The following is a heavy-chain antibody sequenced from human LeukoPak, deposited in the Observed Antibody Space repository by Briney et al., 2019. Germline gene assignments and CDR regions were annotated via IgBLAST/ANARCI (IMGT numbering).Heavy chain of an antibody. J-gene: IGHJ4*02. V-gene: IGHV3-23*01. CDR1: GFSFDDYG. D-gene: IGHD1-26*01. CDR3: AKLEGFSGSGY. Sequence: PGGSLRLSCAASGFSFDDYGMSWVRHAPGKGLEWVSAISGSGGSTYYADSVKGRFTISRDNSKNTLYLQMNSLRAEDTAVYYCAKLEGFSGSGYWGQGTLVTVSS. CDR2: ISGSGGST.